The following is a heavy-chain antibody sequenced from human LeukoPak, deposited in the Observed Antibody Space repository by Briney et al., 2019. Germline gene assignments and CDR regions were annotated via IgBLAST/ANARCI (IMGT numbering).Heavy chain of an antibody. CDR1: GGSISSSSYY. CDR2: IYYSGST. J-gene: IGHJ4*02. V-gene: IGHV4-39*01. Sequence: SETLSLTCTVSGGSISSSSYYWGWIRQPPGKGLEWIGSIYYSGSTYYNPSLKSRVTISVDTSKNQFSLKLSSVTAADTAVYYCARRNGVRIQLWLYYFDYWGQGTLVTVSS. D-gene: IGHD5-18*01. CDR3: ARRNGVRIQLWLYYFDY.